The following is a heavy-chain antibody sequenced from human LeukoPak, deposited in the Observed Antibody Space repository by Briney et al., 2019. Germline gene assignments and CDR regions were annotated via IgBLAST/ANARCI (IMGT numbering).Heavy chain of an antibody. J-gene: IGHJ6*02. CDR1: GGSISSYY. D-gene: IGHD3-3*01. CDR2: IYTSGST. V-gene: IGHV4-4*07. Sequence: SETLSLTCTVSGGSISSYYWSWIRQPAGKGLEWIGRIYTSGSTNYNPSLKSRVTMSVDTSKNQFSLKLSSVTAADTAVYYCARGSVSLFYYYYGMDVWGQGTTVTVSS. CDR3: ARGSVSLFYYYYGMDV.